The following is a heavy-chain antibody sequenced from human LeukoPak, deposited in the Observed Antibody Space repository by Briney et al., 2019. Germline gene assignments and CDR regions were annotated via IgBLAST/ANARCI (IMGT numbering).Heavy chain of an antibody. Sequence: SETLSLTCTVSGGSISSSSYYWGWIRQPPGKGLEWIGSLYYSGSTYYNPSLKSRVTISVDTSKNQFSLKLSSVTAADTAVYYCARHRRGGSGSSDYWGQGTLVTVSS. V-gene: IGHV4-39*01. CDR1: GGSISSSSYY. CDR2: LYYSGST. CDR3: ARHRRGGSGSSDY. D-gene: IGHD3-10*01. J-gene: IGHJ4*02.